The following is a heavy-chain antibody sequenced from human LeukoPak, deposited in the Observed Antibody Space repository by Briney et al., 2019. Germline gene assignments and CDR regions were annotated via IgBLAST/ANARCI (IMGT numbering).Heavy chain of an antibody. CDR1: GGSISSYY. CDR3: ARFPSTSGHFDY. J-gene: IGHJ4*02. D-gene: IGHD5/OR15-5a*01. V-gene: IGHV4-59*01. Sequence: SETLSLTCTVSGGSISSYYWNWIRQSPGKGLEWIGYIYYSGSTNYNPSLKSRVTISVDTSKNQFSLKLSSVTAADTAVYYCARFPSTSGHFDYWGQGTLVTVSS. CDR2: IYYSGST.